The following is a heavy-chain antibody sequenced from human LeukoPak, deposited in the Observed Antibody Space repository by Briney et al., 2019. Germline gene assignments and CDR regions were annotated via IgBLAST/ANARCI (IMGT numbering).Heavy chain of an antibody. V-gene: IGHV3-30*02. CDR2: IRYDGSNK. D-gene: IGHD6-13*01. Sequence: PGGSLRLSCAASGFTFSSYGMHWVRQAPGKGLEWVAFIRYDGSNKYYADSVKGRFTISGDNSKNTLYLQMNSLRAEDTAVYYCAKGLAAAGALIQYYYYYYYMDVWGKGTTVTISS. J-gene: IGHJ6*03. CDR1: GFTFSSYG. CDR3: AKGLAAAGALIQYYYYYYYMDV.